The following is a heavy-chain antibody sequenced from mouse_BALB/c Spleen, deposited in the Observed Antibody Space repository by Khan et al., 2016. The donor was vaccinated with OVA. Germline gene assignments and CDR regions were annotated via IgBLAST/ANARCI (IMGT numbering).Heavy chain of an antibody. CDR3: ARSYFYGYYFDQ. Sequence: LVESGGGLVQPGGSRKLSCAASGFTFSSFGMHWVRQAPEKGLEWVAYISGDSNTIYYTDTVKGRFTISRDNPKNTLFLQMTSLRSEDTAMYYCARSYFYGYYFDQWGQGTTLTVSS. CDR1: GFTFSSFG. V-gene: IGHV5-17*02. D-gene: IGHD1-1*01. CDR2: ISGDSNTI. J-gene: IGHJ2*01.